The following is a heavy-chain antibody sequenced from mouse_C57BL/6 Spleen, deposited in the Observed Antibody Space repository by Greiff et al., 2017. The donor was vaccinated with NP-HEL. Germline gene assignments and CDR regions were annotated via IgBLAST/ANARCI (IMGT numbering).Heavy chain of an antibody. Sequence: EVMLVESGGGLVKPGGSLKLSCAASGFTFSDYGMHWVRQAPEKGLEWVAYISSGSSTIYYADTVKGRFTISRDNAKNTLFLQMTSLRFEDTAMYYCASGYITTVVGDYWGQGTSVTVSS. J-gene: IGHJ4*01. CDR3: ASGYITTVVGDY. D-gene: IGHD1-1*01. CDR2: ISSGSSTI. V-gene: IGHV5-17*01. CDR1: GFTFSDYG.